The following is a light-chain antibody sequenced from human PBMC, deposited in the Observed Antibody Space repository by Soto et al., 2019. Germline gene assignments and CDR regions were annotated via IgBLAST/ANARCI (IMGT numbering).Light chain of an antibody. CDR1: QSVSSSY. CDR2: VAS. Sequence: IVLTQSPGTLSLSPGERATLSCRASQSVSSSYLAWYQQKPGQAPRLLISVASNRATDIPARFSGSGSGTDFILTISRLEPEDFAVYYCQQHGSSPITFGQGTRLEIK. J-gene: IGKJ5*01. V-gene: IGKV3-20*01. CDR3: QQHGSSPIT.